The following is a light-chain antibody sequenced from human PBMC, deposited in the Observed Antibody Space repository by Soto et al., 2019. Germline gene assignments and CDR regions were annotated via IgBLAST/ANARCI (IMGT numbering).Light chain of an antibody. CDR3: QQSFSTPYI. CDR1: QGISKY. CDR2: AAS. J-gene: IGKJ2*01. Sequence: DIQMTQSPSSLSASVGDRVTITCRASQGISKYLGWYQQKPGKVPKLLIYAASTLQSGVPSRFSGSGSGTDFTLTISSLQPEDVATYYCQQSFSTPYIFGQGTKLEIK. V-gene: IGKV1-27*01.